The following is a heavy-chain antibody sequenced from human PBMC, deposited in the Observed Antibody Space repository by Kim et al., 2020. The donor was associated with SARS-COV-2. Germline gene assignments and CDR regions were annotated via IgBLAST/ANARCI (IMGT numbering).Heavy chain of an antibody. J-gene: IGHJ6*02. D-gene: IGHD2-2*02. Sequence: ATHVKGRFTITRDYSKNTLYLQMNSLKTEDTAVNYCTTRSIPPYYYGMDVWGQGTTVTVSS. CDR3: TTRSIPPYYYGMDV. V-gene: IGHV3-15*01.